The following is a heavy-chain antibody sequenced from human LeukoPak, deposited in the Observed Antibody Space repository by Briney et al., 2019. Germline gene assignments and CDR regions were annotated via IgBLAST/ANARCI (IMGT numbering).Heavy chain of an antibody. V-gene: IGHV3-48*03. D-gene: IGHD2-15*01. CDR1: GFPFSSYE. Sequence: GGSLRLSCAASGFPFSSYEMNWVRQAPGKGLEWVSYIISSGSNIYYAVSVKGRFTISRDNAMNSLYLQMNRLRAEDTAVYCCARAPGYCSGGSCFPAGNFDYWGQGTLVTVSS. CDR2: IISSGSNI. CDR3: ARAPGYCSGGSCFPAGNFDY. J-gene: IGHJ4*02.